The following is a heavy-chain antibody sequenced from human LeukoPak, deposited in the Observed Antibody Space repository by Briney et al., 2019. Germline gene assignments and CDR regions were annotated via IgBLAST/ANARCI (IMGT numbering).Heavy chain of an antibody. D-gene: IGHD2-21*01. J-gene: IGHJ4*02. Sequence: PGGSLRLSCTASGFTFSSAWMSWVRQAPGKGLEWAGLIKSKADGETTHYAAPVKDRFTLSRDDSIRTLYLQMNNLKTEDTAVYYCAADIPSAIYPIDFWGQGALVTVST. V-gene: IGHV3-15*01. CDR3: AADIPSAIYPIDF. CDR2: IKSKADGETT. CDR1: GFTFSSAW.